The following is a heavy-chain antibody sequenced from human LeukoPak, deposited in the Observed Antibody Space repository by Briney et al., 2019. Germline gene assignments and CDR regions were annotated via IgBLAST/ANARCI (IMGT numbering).Heavy chain of an antibody. CDR3: AREQGGRAYTYGQSPYYYSYMDV. J-gene: IGHJ6*03. Sequence: SETLSLTCTVSGGSIRTDYWSWIRQPPGKGLEWTGHMYNSGSTNYNPSLKSRVIISVDTSKNQFSLKLSSVSAADTAVYYCAREQGGRAYTYGQSPYYYSYMDVWGKGTTVTVSS. D-gene: IGHD5-18*01. CDR2: MYNSGST. V-gene: IGHV4-4*08. CDR1: GGSIRTDY.